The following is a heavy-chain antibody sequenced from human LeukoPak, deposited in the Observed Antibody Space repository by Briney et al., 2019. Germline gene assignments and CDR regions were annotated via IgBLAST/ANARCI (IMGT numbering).Heavy chain of an antibody. V-gene: IGHV4-59*08. CDR3: ARLGYYGSGSLIDYFDY. Sequence: PSETLSLTCTVSGGSISSYYGSWIRQPPGKGLEWSGYIYYSGSTNYNPSLKTRVTISVDTSKNQFSLKLSSVTAADTAVYYCARLGYYGSGSLIDYFDYWGQGTLVTVSS. CDR2: IYYSGST. D-gene: IGHD3-10*01. J-gene: IGHJ4*02. CDR1: GGSISSYY.